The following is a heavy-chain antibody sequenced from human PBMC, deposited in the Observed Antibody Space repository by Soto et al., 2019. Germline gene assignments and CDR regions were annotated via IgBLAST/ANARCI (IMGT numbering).Heavy chain of an antibody. CDR2: INWNGGST. Sequence: GGSLRLSCAASGFTFDNYGMSWVRQAPGKGLEWVSGINWNGGSTGYADSLKGRFTISRDNAKNTLYLQMNSLGAEDTALYHCARVKTSWNDLGDYYYMDVWGKGTTVTVSS. V-gene: IGHV3-20*01. J-gene: IGHJ6*03. D-gene: IGHD1-1*01. CDR3: ARVKTSWNDLGDYYYMDV. CDR1: GFTFDNYG.